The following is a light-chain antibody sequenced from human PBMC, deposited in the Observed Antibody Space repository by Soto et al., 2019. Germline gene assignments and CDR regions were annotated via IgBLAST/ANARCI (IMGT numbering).Light chain of an antibody. Sequence: EIVLTQSPATLSLSPGERATLSCRASQSVSSYLAWYQQKPGQAPRLLIYDASSRATGIPDRFSGSGSGIDFTLTISRLEPEDFAVYYCQQYGSSPWTFGQGTKVEIK. CDR3: QQYGSSPWT. CDR1: QSVSSY. CDR2: DAS. J-gene: IGKJ1*01. V-gene: IGKV3-20*01.